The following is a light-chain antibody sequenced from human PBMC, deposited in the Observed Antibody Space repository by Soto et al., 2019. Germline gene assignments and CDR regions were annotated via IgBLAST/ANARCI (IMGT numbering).Light chain of an antibody. CDR2: EGS. CDR3: CSYAGSSTLV. Sequence: QSALTQPASVSGSPVQSITISCTGTSSDVGSYNLVSWYQQHPGKAPKLMIYEGSKRPSGVSNRFSGSKSGNTASLTISWLQAEDEADYYCCSYAGSSTLVFGGGTKLTVL. CDR1: SSDVGSYNL. J-gene: IGLJ2*01. V-gene: IGLV2-23*01.